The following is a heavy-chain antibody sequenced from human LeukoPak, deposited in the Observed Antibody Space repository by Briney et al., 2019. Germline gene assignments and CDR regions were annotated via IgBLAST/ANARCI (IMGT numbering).Heavy chain of an antibody. D-gene: IGHD2-21*02. CDR2: IASDGGST. Sequence: GGSLRLSRAASGFTFSMYPMYWVRQAPGKGLEYVSAIASDGGSTYYADSVVDRFTISRDNSQNTLFLQMGRLRPDDMAVYYCARRAGADSYFYFDLWGRGTLVTVSS. J-gene: IGHJ2*01. CDR1: GFTFSMYP. CDR3: ARRAGADSYFYFDL. V-gene: IGHV3-64*02.